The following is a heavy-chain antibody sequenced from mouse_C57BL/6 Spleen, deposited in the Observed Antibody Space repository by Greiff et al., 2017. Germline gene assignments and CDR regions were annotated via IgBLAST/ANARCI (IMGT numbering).Heavy chain of an antibody. V-gene: IGHV1-80*01. CDR2: IYPGDGDT. CDR3: ARRELRYAMDY. CDR1: GYAFSSYW. Sequence: QVQLQQSGAELVKPGASVKISCKASGYAFSSYWMNWVKQRPGKGLEWIGQIYPGDGDTNYNGKFKGKATLTADKSSSTAYMQLSCLTSEDSAVYFCARRELRYAMDYWGQGTSVTVSS. J-gene: IGHJ4*01. D-gene: IGHD6-1*01.